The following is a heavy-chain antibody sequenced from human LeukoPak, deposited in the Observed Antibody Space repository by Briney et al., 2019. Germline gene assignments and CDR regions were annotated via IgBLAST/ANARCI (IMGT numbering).Heavy chain of an antibody. J-gene: IGHJ4*02. Sequence: GASVKISCKASGYTFTGYYLHLVRQAPGQGLEWMGWISPNSDDTNYAQNFRGRVNITRDTSISTAYMELSRLRSDDTAIYYCARGGFDYWGQGTLVTVSS. CDR1: GYTFTGYY. CDR3: ARGGFDY. V-gene: IGHV1-2*02. CDR2: ISPNSDDT.